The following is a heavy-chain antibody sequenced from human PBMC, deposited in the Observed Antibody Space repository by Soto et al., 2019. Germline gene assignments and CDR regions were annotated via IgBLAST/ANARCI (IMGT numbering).Heavy chain of an antibody. CDR1: GGSISSGGYY. Sequence: SETLSLTCTVSGGSISSGGYYWSWIRQHPGKGLEWIGYIYYSGSTYYNPSLKSRVTISVDTSKNQFSLKLSSVTAADTAVYYCARDGRYYDSSRYYYYGMDVWGQGTTVTVSS. CDR2: IYYSGST. V-gene: IGHV4-31*03. D-gene: IGHD3-22*01. CDR3: ARDGRYYDSSRYYYYGMDV. J-gene: IGHJ6*02.